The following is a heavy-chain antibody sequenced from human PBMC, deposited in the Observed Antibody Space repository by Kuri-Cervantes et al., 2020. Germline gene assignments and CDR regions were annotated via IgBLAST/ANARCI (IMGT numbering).Heavy chain of an antibody. J-gene: IGHJ4*02. V-gene: IGHV1-69*05. D-gene: IGHD3-9*01. Sequence: SVKVSCKASGGTFSSYAISWVRQAPGQGLEWMGWIIPIFGTANYAQKLQGRVTMTTDTSTSTAYMELRSLRAEDTAVYYCARGNTYYDILTGYPTYVWGQGTLVTVSS. CDR1: GGTFSSYA. CDR2: IIPIFGTA. CDR3: ARGNTYYDILTGYPTYV.